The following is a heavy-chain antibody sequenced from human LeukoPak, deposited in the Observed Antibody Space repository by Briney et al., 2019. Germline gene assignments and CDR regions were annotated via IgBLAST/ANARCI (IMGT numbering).Heavy chain of an antibody. CDR1: GFTFSSYA. CDR2: ISGSGGST. V-gene: IGHV3-23*01. Sequence: GGSLRLSCAASGFTFSSYAMSWVRQAPGKGLEWVSAISGSGGSTYYADSVKGRFTISRDNSKNTLYLQMNSQRAEDTAVYYCAKDKSYYDSSGYRPDYFDYWGQGTLVTVSS. J-gene: IGHJ4*02. D-gene: IGHD3-22*01. CDR3: AKDKSYYDSSGYRPDYFDY.